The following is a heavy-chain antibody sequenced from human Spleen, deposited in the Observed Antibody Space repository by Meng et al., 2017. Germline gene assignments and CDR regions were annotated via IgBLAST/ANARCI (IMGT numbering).Heavy chain of an antibody. CDR2: IYPGDSDT. J-gene: IGHJ2*01. CDR3: ARRYCSGDNCYLFGRTWYFDL. D-gene: IGHD2-15*01. CDR1: GYSFTNFW. Sequence: GESLKISCKGFGYSFTNFWIGWVRQMPGKGLEWMGIIYPGDSDTRYSPSFQGQVTISADKSISTAYMQWSNLKASDTATYYCARRYCSGDNCYLFGRTWYFDLWGRGTLVTV. V-gene: IGHV5-51*01.